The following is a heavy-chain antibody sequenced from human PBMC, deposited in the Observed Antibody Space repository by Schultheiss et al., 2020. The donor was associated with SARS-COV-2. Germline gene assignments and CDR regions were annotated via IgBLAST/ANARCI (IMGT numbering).Heavy chain of an antibody. CDR3: ARHVDYYDSSGYYRIYYFDY. CDR1: GGSISSYY. V-gene: IGHV4-4*07. J-gene: IGHJ4*02. D-gene: IGHD3-22*01. Sequence: SQTLSLTCTVSGGSISSYYWSWIRQPAGKGLEWIGRIYTSGSTNYNPSLKSRVTMSVDTSKNQFSLKLSSVTAADTAVYYCARHVDYYDSSGYYRIYYFDYWGQGTLVTVSS. CDR2: IYTSGST.